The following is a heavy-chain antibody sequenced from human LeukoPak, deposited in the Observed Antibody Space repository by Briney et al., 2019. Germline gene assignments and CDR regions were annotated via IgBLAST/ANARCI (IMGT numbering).Heavy chain of an antibody. CDR3: ARDLLDTSMVHYWYFDL. J-gene: IGHJ2*01. V-gene: IGHV4-59*06. CDR1: GGSISNYY. CDR2: IYYNRST. D-gene: IGHD5-18*01. Sequence: SETLSLTCTVSGGSISNYYWSWIRQPPGKGLEWIGYIYYNRSTYYNPSLKSRVTISVDTSKNQFSLKLSSVTAADTAVYYCARDLLDTSMVHYWYFDLWGRGTLVTVSS.